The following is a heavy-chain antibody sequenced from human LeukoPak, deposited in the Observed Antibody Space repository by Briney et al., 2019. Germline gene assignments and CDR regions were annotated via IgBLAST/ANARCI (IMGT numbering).Heavy chain of an antibody. CDR3: AGSSVSRYYDFWSGYLTNDFAYYFDY. Sequence: SETLSLTCAVYGGSFSGYYWSWIRQPPGKGLEWIGEINHSGSTNYNPSLKSRVTISVDTSKNQFSLKLSSVTAADTAVYYCAGSSVSRYYDFWSGYLTNDFAYYFDYWGQGTLVTVSS. V-gene: IGHV4-34*01. CDR1: GGSFSGYY. J-gene: IGHJ4*02. CDR2: INHSGST. D-gene: IGHD3-3*01.